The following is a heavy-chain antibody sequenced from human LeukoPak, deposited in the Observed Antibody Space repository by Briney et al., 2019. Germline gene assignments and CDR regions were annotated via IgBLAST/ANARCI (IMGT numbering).Heavy chain of an antibody. Sequence: GASVKVSCKVSGYALTELSMHWVRQAPGKGLEWMGGYDPEDGAIIYAQKFQGRATVTEDTSTDTAHMELSGLTSEDTAVYYCAAESNYRGYDSVAFDIWGQGTMVIVSS. CDR3: AAESNYRGYDSVAFDI. V-gene: IGHV1-24*01. J-gene: IGHJ3*02. CDR2: YDPEDGAI. CDR1: GYALTELS. D-gene: IGHD5-12*01.